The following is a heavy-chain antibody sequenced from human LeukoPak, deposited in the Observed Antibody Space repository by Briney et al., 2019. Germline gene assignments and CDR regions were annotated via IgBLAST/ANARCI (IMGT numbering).Heavy chain of an antibody. D-gene: IGHD2-2*01. V-gene: IGHV3-30*02. J-gene: IGHJ4*02. CDR2: IRYDGSNK. CDR1: GVTFSNYG. CDR3: ATGYCTGTSCHSRLD. Sequence: GGSLRLSCVASGVTFSNYGMHGVRQAPGKGREWVSFIRYDGSNKYYADSVKGRFTISRDNSKNTLSLQMNSLRPAATAVYYCATGYCTGTSCHSRLDWGQGTPVTASS.